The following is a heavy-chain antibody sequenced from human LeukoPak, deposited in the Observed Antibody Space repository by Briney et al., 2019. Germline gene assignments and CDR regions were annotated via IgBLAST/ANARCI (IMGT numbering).Heavy chain of an antibody. CDR2: VSHSGTT. CDR3: ARVGGWLQLKRWGFDY. D-gene: IGHD5-24*01. J-gene: IGHJ4*02. CDR1: GGSLRSYY. V-gene: IGHV4-34*01. Sequence: SETLSLTCAVYGGSLRSYYWSWIRQSPGKGLEWIGEVSHSGTTTYNPSLKGRVIISMDTSKRQFSLKVTSVAAADTAIYYCARVGGWLQLKRWGFDYWGQGTPVTVSS.